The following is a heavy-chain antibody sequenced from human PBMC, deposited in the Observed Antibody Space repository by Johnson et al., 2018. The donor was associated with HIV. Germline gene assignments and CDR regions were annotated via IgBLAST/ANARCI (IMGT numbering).Heavy chain of an antibody. CDR1: GFTFSNYA. Sequence: EVQLVESGGGVVQPGRSLRLSCAASGFTFSNYAMHWVLQAPGKGLEWVSLISWDGGSTYYADSVKGRFTISRDNSKNSLYLQMHSLRTEDTALYYCAKDLTMYSSSSAAFDIWGQGTMVTVSS. V-gene: IGHV3-43*01. J-gene: IGHJ3*02. CDR3: AKDLTMYSSSSAAFDI. D-gene: IGHD6-6*01. CDR2: ISWDGGST.